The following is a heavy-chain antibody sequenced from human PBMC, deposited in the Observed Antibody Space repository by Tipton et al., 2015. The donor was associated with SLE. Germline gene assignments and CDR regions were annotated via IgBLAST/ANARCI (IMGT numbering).Heavy chain of an antibody. CDR2: IKQDGSEK. D-gene: IGHD5-12*01. CDR3: VILMHSGYDVDV. J-gene: IGHJ6*02. V-gene: IGHV3-7*01. Sequence: SLRLSCAASGFTFSSYWMSWVRQAPGKGLEWVANIKQDGSEKYYVDSVKGRFTISRDNAKNSLYLQMNSLRAEDTAVYYCVILMHSGYDVDVWGQGTTVTVSS. CDR1: GFTFSSYW.